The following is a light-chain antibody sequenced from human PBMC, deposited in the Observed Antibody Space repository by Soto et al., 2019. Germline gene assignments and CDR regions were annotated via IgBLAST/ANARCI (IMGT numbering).Light chain of an antibody. Sequence: EIVLTQSPATLSLSPGERATHSCRASQSVSSHFAWYQQKPGQAPRLLIYDASNRATGIPARFSGSGSGTDFTLTISSLEPEDCAVYYCQQRGNWWTFGQGTK. J-gene: IGKJ1*01. CDR1: QSVSSH. CDR2: DAS. CDR3: QQRGNWWT. V-gene: IGKV3-11*01.